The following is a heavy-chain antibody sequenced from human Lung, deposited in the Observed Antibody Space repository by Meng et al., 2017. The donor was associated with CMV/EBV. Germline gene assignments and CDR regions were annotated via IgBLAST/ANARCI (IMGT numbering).Heavy chain of an antibody. CDR1: GYTFSTYT. CDR2: ISTNTGTP. D-gene: IGHD2/OR15-2a*01. J-gene: IGHJ5*02. CDR3: ARGGNFDP. Sequence: QVQLGASGCQLKRPGASVKVSCKASGYTFSTYTINWVPQAHGRGLEWMGWISTNTGTPTYTQGFTGRFVFSLDTSVSTAYLQISSLKAEDTAVYYCARGGNFDPWGQGTLVTVSS. V-gene: IGHV7-4-1*02.